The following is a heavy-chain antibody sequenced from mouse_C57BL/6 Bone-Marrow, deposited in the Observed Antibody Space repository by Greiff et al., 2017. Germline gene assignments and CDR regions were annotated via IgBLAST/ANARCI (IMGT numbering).Heavy chain of an antibody. CDR3: ARTFITTVGYFDY. V-gene: IGHV1-64*01. CDR1: GYTFTSYW. J-gene: IGHJ2*01. D-gene: IGHD1-1*01. CDR2: IHPNSGST. Sequence: QVQLQQPGAELVKPGASVKLSCKASGYTFTSYWMHWVKQRPGQGLEWIGMIHPNSGSTNYNEKFKSKATLTVDKSSSTAYMQLSSLTSEDSAVYYCARTFITTVGYFDYGGQGTTLTVSS.